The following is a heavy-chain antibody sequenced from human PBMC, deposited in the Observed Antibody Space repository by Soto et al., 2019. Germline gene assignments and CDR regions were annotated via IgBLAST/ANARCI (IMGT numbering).Heavy chain of an antibody. Sequence: QVQLMQSGAEMKKPGASVKVSCKASGYTFINYDISWLRQAPGQGLEWMGWSSPYNGNTNYAHTFQGRVTMTADTSASSGYMELRSLRSDDTAVYFCARGRITDLGTFDYWGQGTLVTVSS. CDR3: ARGRITDLGTFDY. CDR1: GYTFINYD. J-gene: IGHJ4*02. CDR2: SSPYNGNT. D-gene: IGHD1-20*01. V-gene: IGHV1-18*01.